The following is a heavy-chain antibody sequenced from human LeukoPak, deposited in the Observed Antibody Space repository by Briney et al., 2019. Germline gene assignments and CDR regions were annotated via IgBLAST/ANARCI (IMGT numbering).Heavy chain of an antibody. J-gene: IGHJ4*02. CDR1: GFTFSSYW. CDR3: ARGRSHIEVVANLVEYFDY. D-gene: IGHD3-22*01. Sequence: GGSLRLSCAASGFTFSSYWMSWVRQAPGKGLEWVANIKQDGSEKYYVDSVKGRFTISRDNAKNSLYLQMNSLRAEDTAVYYCARGRSHIEVVANLVEYFDYWGQGTLVTVSS. V-gene: IGHV3-7*01. CDR2: IKQDGSEK.